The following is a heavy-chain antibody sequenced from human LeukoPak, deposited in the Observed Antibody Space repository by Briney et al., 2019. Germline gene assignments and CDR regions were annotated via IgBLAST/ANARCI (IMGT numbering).Heavy chain of an antibody. Sequence: GASVKVSCKASGYTFTGYYMHWMRQAPGQGLEWMGWINPNSGGTNYAQKFEGRVTMTRDTSISTAYMELSRLRSDDTAVYYCARDSRLTMMLVSSRGFNYWGQGTLVTVSS. CDR2: INPNSGGT. J-gene: IGHJ4*02. CDR1: GYTFTGYY. CDR3: ARDSRLTMMLVSSRGFNY. V-gene: IGHV1-2*02. D-gene: IGHD3-22*01.